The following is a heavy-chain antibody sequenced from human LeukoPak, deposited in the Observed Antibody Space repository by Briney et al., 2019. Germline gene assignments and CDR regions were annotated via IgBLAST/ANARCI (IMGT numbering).Heavy chain of an antibody. CDR2: ISSSGSTI. CDR1: GFTFSDYY. J-gene: IGHJ4*02. D-gene: IGHD2-2*01. V-gene: IGHV3-11*04. CDR3: ARNTYCSSTSCSRSYFDY. Sequence: GGSLRLSCAASGFTFSDYYMSWLRQAPGKGLEWVSYISSSGSTIYYADSVKGRFTISRDNAKNSLYLQMNSLRAEDTAVYYCARNTYCSSTSCSRSYFDYWGQGTLVTVSS.